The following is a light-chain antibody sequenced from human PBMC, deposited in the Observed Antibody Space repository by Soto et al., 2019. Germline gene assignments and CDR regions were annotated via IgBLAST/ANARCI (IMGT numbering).Light chain of an antibody. J-gene: IGKJ5*01. Sequence: DIQMTQSPSSLSASIGDRVTITCQASQNITNNLSWYQQKPGKAPNLLIYHASKLAKGVTSRFRGSGSGTDFSFIITSLQREDLATYYCQQYYGLPPITFCQGTRLEIK. CDR2: HAS. CDR1: QNITNN. V-gene: IGKV1-33*01. CDR3: QQYYGLPPIT.